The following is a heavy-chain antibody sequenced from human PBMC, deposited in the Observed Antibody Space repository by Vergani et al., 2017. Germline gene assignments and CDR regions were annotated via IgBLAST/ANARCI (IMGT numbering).Heavy chain of an antibody. J-gene: IGHJ6*04. Sequence: QVQLQESGPGLVKPSETLSLTCTVSGGSISSYYWSWIRQPPGKGLEWIGYIYYSGSTNYNPSLKSRVTISVDTSKNQFSLKLSSVTAADTAVYYCARGGGIVVATDVWGKGTTVTVSS. CDR2: IYYSGST. CDR1: GGSISSYY. CDR3: ARGGGIVVATDV. D-gene: IGHD2-2*01. V-gene: IGHV4-59*01.